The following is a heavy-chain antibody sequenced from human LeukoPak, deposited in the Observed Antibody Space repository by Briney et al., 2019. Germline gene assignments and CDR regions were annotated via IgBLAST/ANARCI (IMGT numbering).Heavy chain of an antibody. CDR3: AKGNYYDSSPGSRFDP. CDR1: GITFSNYA. V-gene: IGHV3-9*01. J-gene: IGHJ5*02. Sequence: PGGSLRLSCAASGITFSNYAMHWVRQAPGKGLEWVSGISWNSGSIGYADSVKGRFTISRDNAKNSLYLQMNSLRAEDTALYYCAKGNYYDSSPGSRFDPWGQGTLVTVSS. CDR2: ISWNSGSI. D-gene: IGHD3-22*01.